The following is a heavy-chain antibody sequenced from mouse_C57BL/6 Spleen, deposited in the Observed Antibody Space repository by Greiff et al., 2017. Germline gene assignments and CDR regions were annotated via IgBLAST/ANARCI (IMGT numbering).Heavy chain of an antibody. CDR2: IYPGSGNT. D-gene: IGHD2-4*01. J-gene: IGHJ4*01. CDR1: GYTFTDYY. CDR3: ARSPDYDYSRRDAMDY. Sequence: QVQLQQSGAELVRPGASVKLSCKASGYTFTDYYINWVKQRPGQGLEWIARIYPGSGNTYYNEKFKGKATLTAEKSSSTAYMQLSSLTSEDSAVYFCARSPDYDYSRRDAMDYWGQGTSVTVSS. V-gene: IGHV1-76*01.